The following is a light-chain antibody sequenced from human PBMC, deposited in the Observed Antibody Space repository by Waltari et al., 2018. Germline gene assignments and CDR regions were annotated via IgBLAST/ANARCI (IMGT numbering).Light chain of an antibody. V-gene: IGLV3-21*02. CDR1: DSASKS. J-gene: IGLJ2*01. CDR2: DDT. CDR3: QVWDSGSHHVL. Sequence: SYVLTQPPSVSVAPGQTARITCGGKDSASKSVHWNQKKPGQAPVVVVYDDTDRPSGIPWRFSGSNSGNTATLIISRVEAGDEADYYCQVWDSGSHHVLFGGGTKLTVL.